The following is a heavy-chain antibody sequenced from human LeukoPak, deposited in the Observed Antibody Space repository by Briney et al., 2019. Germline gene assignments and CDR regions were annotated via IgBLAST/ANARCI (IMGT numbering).Heavy chain of an antibody. Sequence: GGSLRLSCAASGFTFSSYSMNWVRQAPGKGLEWVSYISSSSSTIYYADSVKGRFTISRDNAKNSLYLQMNSLRAEDTAVYYCARGPSSSGYYSHPFDYWGQGTLVTVSS. V-gene: IGHV3-48*01. CDR2: ISSSSSTI. CDR3: ARGPSSSGYYSHPFDY. J-gene: IGHJ4*02. CDR1: GFTFSSYS. D-gene: IGHD3-22*01.